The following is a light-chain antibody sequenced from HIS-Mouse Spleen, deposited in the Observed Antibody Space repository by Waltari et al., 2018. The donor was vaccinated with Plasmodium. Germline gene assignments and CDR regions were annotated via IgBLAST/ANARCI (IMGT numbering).Light chain of an antibody. V-gene: IGLV1-51*01. CDR2: DKN. CDR1: SSNIGSNS. J-gene: IGLJ3*02. CDR3: GTWDSSLSGGV. Sequence: QSVLTQPPSVPAAPGPKVTLSCSGSSSNIGSNSFSWYQQLPGTAPKLPIYDKNKRPSWMPDRFSGSKSGTSATLGITGLQTGDEADYYCGTWDSSLSGGVFGGGTKLTVL.